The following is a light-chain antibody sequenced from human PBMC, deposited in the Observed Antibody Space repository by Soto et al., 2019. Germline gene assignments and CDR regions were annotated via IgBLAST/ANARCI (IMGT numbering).Light chain of an antibody. CDR1: SSDVGSRNL. J-gene: IGLJ1*01. CDR2: EAS. V-gene: IGLV2-23*01. CDR3: CSNAAGSTYV. Sequence: QSALTQPASVSGSSGQSITISCTGTSSDVGSRNLVSWYQQYPGKAPKVIIFEASKRPSGVSNRFSGSKSGNTASLTISGLQAEDEADYYCCSNAAGSTYVFGSGTKLTVL.